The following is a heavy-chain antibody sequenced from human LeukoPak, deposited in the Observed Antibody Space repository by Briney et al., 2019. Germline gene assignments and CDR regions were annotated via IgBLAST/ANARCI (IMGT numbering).Heavy chain of an antibody. V-gene: IGHV3-33*01. CDR2: IWYDGSNK. D-gene: IGHD4-17*01. Sequence: GGSLRLSCAAPGFTFSSYGMHWVRQAPGKGLEWVAVIWYDGSNKYYADSVKGRFTISRDNSKNTLYLQMNSLRAEDTAVYYCARAATVTTSPLDYWGQGTLVTVSS. CDR3: ARAATVTTSPLDY. J-gene: IGHJ4*02. CDR1: GFTFSSYG.